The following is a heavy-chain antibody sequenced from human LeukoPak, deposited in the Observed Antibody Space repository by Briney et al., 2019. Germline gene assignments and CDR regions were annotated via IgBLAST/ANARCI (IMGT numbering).Heavy chain of an antibody. CDR1: GFAFSSYW. V-gene: IGHV3-7*05. CDR3: TRGTYYYDP. J-gene: IGHJ4*02. CDR2: INQDGSEK. D-gene: IGHD3-22*01. Sequence: QPGGSLRLSCAASGFAFSSYWMTWVRQAPGKGLEWVANINQDGSEKHYVDSVKGRFTISRDNARNSLYLQMNSLRAEDAAVYYCTRGTYYYDPWGQGTLVTVSS.